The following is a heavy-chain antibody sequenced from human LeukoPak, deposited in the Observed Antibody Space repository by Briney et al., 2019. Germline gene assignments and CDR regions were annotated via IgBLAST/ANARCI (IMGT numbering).Heavy chain of an antibody. CDR3: ATVGGATTIDY. Sequence: SETLSLTCAVYGGSFSGYYWSWIRQPPGKGLEWIGEINHSGSTNYNPSLKSRVTISVDTSKNQFSLKLSSVTAADTAVYYCATVGGATTIDYWGQGTLVTVSS. CDR2: INHSGST. D-gene: IGHD1-26*01. J-gene: IGHJ4*02. CDR1: GGSFSGYY. V-gene: IGHV4-34*01.